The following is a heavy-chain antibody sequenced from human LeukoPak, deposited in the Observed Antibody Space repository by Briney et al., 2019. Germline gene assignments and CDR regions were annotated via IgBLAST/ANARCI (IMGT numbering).Heavy chain of an antibody. CDR1: GFTFSSYA. V-gene: IGHV3-30-3*01. Sequence: PGGSLRLSCVASGFTFSSYAMHWVRQAPGKGLEWVAVIAFDGSNALYADSVKGRFTISRDISKSTLYLEMNSLKAEDSAIYYCSRGRYGDYSRSGYYYGMGVWGQGTTVTVSS. CDR2: IAFDGSNA. CDR3: SRGRYGDYSRSGYYYGMGV. J-gene: IGHJ6*02. D-gene: IGHD4-17*01.